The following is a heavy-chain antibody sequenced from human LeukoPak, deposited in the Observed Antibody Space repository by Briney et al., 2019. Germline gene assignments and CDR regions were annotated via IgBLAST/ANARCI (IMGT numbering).Heavy chain of an antibody. V-gene: IGHV3-23*01. CDR1: GFTFTSYA. CDR2: ISGSGGST. J-gene: IGHJ4*02. CDR3: AKDGLWFGIDY. Sequence: GGSLRLSCAASGFTFTSYAMSWVRRAPGKGLEWVSAISGSGGSTYYADSVKGRFTISRDNSKNTLYLQMNSLRAEDTAVYYCAKDGLWFGIDYWGQGTLVTVSS. D-gene: IGHD3-10*01.